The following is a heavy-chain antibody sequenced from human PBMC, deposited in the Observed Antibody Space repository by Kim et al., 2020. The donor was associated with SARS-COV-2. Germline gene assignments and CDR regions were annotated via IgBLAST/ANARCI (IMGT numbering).Heavy chain of an antibody. V-gene: IGHV3-48*02. CDR3: ARVGAYYDILTGYSFDY. CDR2: ISSSSTI. D-gene: IGHD3-9*01. J-gene: IGHJ4*01. Sequence: GGSLRLSCAASGFTFSSYSMNWVRQAPGKGLEWVSYISSSSTIYYADSVKGRFTISRDNAKNSLYLQMNSLRDEDTAVYYCARVGAYYDILTGYSFDYWG. CDR1: GFTFSSYS.